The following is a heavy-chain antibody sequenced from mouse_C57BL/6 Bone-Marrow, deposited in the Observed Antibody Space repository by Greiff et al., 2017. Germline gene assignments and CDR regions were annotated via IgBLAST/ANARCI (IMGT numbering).Heavy chain of an antibody. CDR3: AVEKDGNYHWYFDV. CDR2: INPNNGGT. D-gene: IGHD2-1*01. Sequence: EVQLQQSGPELVKPGASVKMSCKASGYTFTDYNMHWVKQSHGKSLEWIGYINPNNGGTSYNQKFKGKATLTVNKSSSKAYMELRSLTSEDSAVYYCAVEKDGNYHWYFDVWGTGTTVTVSS. V-gene: IGHV1-22*01. J-gene: IGHJ1*03. CDR1: GYTFTDYN.